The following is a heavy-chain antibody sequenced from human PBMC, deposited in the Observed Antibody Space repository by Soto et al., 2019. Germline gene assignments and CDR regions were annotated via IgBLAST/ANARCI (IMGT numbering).Heavy chain of an antibody. CDR2: ISYDGSNK. CDR1: GFTFSSYA. CDR3: AKGTYSKGFDP. Sequence: PGGSLSLSCAASGFTFSSYAMHWVRQAPGKGLEWVAVISYDGSNKYYADPVKGRFTISRDNSKNTLYLQMNSLRTEDTAVYYCAKGTYSKGFDPWGQGTLVTVSS. D-gene: IGHD4-4*01. V-gene: IGHV3-30-3*01. J-gene: IGHJ5*02.